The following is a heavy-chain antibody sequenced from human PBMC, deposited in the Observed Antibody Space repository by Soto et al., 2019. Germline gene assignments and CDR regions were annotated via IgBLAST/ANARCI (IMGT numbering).Heavy chain of an antibody. J-gene: IGHJ4*02. V-gene: IGHV4-34*01. D-gene: IGHD2-2*01. CDR2: INHSGST. CDR1: GGSFSGYY. Sequence: SETLSLTCAVYGGSFSGYYWSWIRQPPGKGLEWIGEINHSGSTNYNPSLKSRVTISVDTSKNQFSLKLSSVTAADTAVYYCARGGVVPAAIFMVRGVTHDYWGQGTLVTVSS. CDR3: ARGGVVPAAIFMVRGVTHDY.